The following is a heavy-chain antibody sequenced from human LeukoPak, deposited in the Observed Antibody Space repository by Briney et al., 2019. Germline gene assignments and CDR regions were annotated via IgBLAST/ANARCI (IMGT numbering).Heavy chain of an antibody. CDR3: ARGHVPGSTRHWDF. D-gene: IGHD3-10*01. Sequence: PGGSLRLSCEASGFTFSSHWMRWVRQVPGKGLVWVARIRGDENEIDYADSVKGRFTISGDNAKNTLCLQMNSLRVEDTAVYFCARGHVPGSTRHWDFWGQGTLVTVSS. V-gene: IGHV3-74*01. CDR2: IRGDENEI. CDR1: GFTFSSHW. J-gene: IGHJ4*02.